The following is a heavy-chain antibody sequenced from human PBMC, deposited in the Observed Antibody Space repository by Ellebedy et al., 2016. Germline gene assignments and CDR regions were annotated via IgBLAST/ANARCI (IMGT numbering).Heavy chain of an antibody. Sequence: GESLKISXTASGLNLNTFFMTWVRQAPGKGLEWVSTISAGSDTTRLADSVKGRFTISRDNSRNTVYLQMDSLRAADTAVYYCYYGHYSGYWGQGTLVTVSS. D-gene: IGHD4-17*01. CDR3: YYGHYSGY. J-gene: IGHJ4*02. V-gene: IGHV3-23*01. CDR1: GLNLNTFF. CDR2: ISAGSDTT.